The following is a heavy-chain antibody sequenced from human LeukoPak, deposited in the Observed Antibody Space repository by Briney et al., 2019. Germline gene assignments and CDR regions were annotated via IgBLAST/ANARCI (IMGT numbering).Heavy chain of an antibody. CDR2: FDPEVGET. V-gene: IGHV1-24*01. CDR3: ATDNWNDAFDAFDI. Sequence: ASVKVSCTLSGYTLTELSMHWVGQAPGQRLERLGGFDPEVGETIYAQKFQGRVTMTDDTSTDTAYMEMISLRSEAPTGYYGATDNWNDAFDAFDIRGQGTMVTVSS. J-gene: IGHJ3*02. D-gene: IGHD1-20*01. CDR1: GYTLTELS.